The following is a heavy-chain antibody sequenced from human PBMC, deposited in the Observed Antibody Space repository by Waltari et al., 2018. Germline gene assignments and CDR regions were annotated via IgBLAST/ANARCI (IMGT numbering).Heavy chain of an antibody. Sequence: QVQLVQSGAEVKKPGASVKVSCKASGYTFTSYAKHWVRQAPGQRLEWMGWINDGNGNTKYAQKFQGRVTITRDTSASTAYMELSSLRSEDTAVYYCARRVRYSSSWAFDYWGQGTLVTVSS. CDR3: ARRVRYSSSWAFDY. CDR1: GYTFTSYA. V-gene: IGHV1-3*01. CDR2: INDGNGNT. D-gene: IGHD6-13*01. J-gene: IGHJ4*02.